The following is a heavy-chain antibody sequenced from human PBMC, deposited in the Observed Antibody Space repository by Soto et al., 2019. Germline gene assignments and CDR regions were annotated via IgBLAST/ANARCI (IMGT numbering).Heavy chain of an antibody. CDR1: GGSFSGYY. V-gene: IGHV4-34*01. Sequence: SETLSLTCAVYGGSFSGYYWSWIRQPPGKGLEWIGEINHSGSTNYNPSLKSRVTISVDTSKNQFSLKLSSVTAADTAVYYCARGIAVAGLFGYWGQGTLVTVS. D-gene: IGHD6-19*01. CDR2: INHSGST. CDR3: ARGIAVAGLFGY. J-gene: IGHJ4*02.